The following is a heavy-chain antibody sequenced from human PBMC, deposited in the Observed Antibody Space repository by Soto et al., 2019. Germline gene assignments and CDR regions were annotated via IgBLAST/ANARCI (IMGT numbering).Heavy chain of an antibody. CDR1: GFTFSSYG. CDR2: ISYDGSNK. CDR3: AKESPIDFWSGYYSFDP. V-gene: IGHV3-30*18. D-gene: IGHD3-3*01. J-gene: IGHJ5*02. Sequence: QVQLVESGGGVVQPGRSLRLSCAASGFTFSSYGMHWVRQAPGKGLEWVAVISYDGSNKYYAGSVKGRFTISRDNSKNTLYLQMNSLRAEDTAVYYCAKESPIDFWSGYYSFDPWGQGTLVTVSS.